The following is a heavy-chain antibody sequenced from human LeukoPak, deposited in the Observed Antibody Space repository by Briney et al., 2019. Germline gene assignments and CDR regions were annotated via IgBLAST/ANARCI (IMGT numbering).Heavy chain of an antibody. CDR1: GFTFSSYS. Sequence: SGGSLRLSCAASGFTFSSYSMNWVRQAPGKGLEWVSYISSSSSTIYYADSVKGRFTISRDNAKNSLYLQMNSLRAGDTAVYYCARELRFLEWLLQRNAFDIWGQGTMVTVSS. CDR3: ARELRFLEWLLQRNAFDI. CDR2: ISSSSSTI. D-gene: IGHD3-3*01. J-gene: IGHJ3*02. V-gene: IGHV3-48*01.